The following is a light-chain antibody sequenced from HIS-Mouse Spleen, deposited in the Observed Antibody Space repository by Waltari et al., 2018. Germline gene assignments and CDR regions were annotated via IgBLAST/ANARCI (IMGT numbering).Light chain of an antibody. CDR2: EGS. CDR1: SSDVGSYNL. Sequence: QSALTQPASVSGSPGQSITISCTGTSSDVGSYNLVSWYQQPPGKAPKLMIYEGSKRASGVANRFSGSKSGNTASLTISGLQAEDEADYYCCSYAGSSTFGVFGGGTKLTVL. V-gene: IGLV2-23*03. J-gene: IGLJ2*01. CDR3: CSYAGSSTFGV.